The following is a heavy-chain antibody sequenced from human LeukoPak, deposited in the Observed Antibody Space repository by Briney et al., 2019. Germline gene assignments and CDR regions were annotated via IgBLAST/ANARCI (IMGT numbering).Heavy chain of an antibody. CDR1: GYTFSGYY. Sequence: ASVKVSCKASGYTFSGYYMHWVRQAPGQGLEWMGRINPNSGGTNYAQKSQGRVTMTRDTSISTAYMELSRLRSDDTAVYYCARDYCGGDCSPDYWGQGTLVTVSS. J-gene: IGHJ4*02. CDR3: ARDYCGGDCSPDY. V-gene: IGHV1-2*06. D-gene: IGHD2-21*02. CDR2: INPNSGGT.